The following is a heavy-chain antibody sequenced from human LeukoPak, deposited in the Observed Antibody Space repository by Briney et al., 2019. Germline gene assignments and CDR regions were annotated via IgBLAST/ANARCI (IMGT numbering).Heavy chain of an antibody. Sequence: SETLSLTCTVSSHSITNNYFGWIRQSPGKGLEWIGSISQRQITYYSPSFRSRVTVSRETSNKQFSLRLTSVTAGDTAIYYCVSHETPYYYIDVWGKGTPVTISS. CDR3: VSHETPYYYIDV. CDR2: ISQRQIT. CDR1: SHSITNNYF. V-gene: IGHV4-38-2*02. J-gene: IGHJ6*03.